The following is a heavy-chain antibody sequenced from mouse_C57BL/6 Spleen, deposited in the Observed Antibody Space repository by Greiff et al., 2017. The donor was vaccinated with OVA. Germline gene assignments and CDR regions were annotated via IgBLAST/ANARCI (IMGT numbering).Heavy chain of an antibody. J-gene: IGHJ1*03. CDR3: ARYLWYFDV. CDR2: IRNKANGYTT. CDR1: GFTFTDYY. Sequence: EVNVVESGGGLVQPGGSLSLSCAASGFTFTDYYMSWVRQPPGKALEWLGFIRNKANGYTTEYSASVKGRFTISRDNSQSILYLQMNALRAEDSATYYCARYLWYFDVWGTGTTVTVSS. V-gene: IGHV7-3*01.